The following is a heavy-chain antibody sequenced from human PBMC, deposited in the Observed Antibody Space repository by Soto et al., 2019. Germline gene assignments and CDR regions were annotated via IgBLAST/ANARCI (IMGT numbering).Heavy chain of an antibody. CDR2: IYYSGTT. CDR3: ARHSSTRPEQKSGSYYAFDY. J-gene: IGHJ4*02. Sequence: SETLSLTCTVSGGSMSSGDYSWSWIRQHLGKGLEWIGYIYYSGTTYYNPSLKSRVAISVDTSKNQFSLKLTSVTAADTAVYYCARHSSTRPEQKSGSYYAFDYWGQGTLVTVSS. CDR1: GGSMSSGDYS. D-gene: IGHD1-26*01. V-gene: IGHV4-31*03.